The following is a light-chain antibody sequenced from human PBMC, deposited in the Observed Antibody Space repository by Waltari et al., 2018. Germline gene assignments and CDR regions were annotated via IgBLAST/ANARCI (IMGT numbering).Light chain of an antibody. J-gene: IGLJ2*01. CDR2: DVS. CDR1: SSNVGGYNS. CDR3: CSFAAGNTVI. V-gene: IGLV2-11*01. Sequence: QSALTQPRSVSGPPGQSVTISCTGTSSNVGGYNSGPWYQQDPGKAPQLLIFDVSERPSGVSDRFSGSKSGNTASLTISGLQAEDEADYHCCSFAAGNTVIFGGGTKLTVV.